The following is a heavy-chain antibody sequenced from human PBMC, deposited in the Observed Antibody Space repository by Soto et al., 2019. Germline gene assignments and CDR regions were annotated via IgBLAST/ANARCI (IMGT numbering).Heavy chain of an antibody. D-gene: IGHD1-1*01. CDR3: ARDGTYNWV. Sequence: ELQWVASAGGLVQPGWSLRLSCAASGFTVSNNYVRGVRQAPGKGLEWVSLIFSNGDTRYADSVKGRVTISRDSSSNTLYLQMNSLRVEDTAGYYCARDGTYNWVGGQGIHVTVSS. J-gene: IGHJ4*02. CDR2: IFSNGDT. CDR1: GFTVSNNY. V-gene: IGHV3-66*01.